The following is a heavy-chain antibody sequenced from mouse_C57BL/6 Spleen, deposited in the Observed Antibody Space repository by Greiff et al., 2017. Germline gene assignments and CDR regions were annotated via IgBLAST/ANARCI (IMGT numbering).Heavy chain of an antibody. CDR2: FNYDGSST. D-gene: IGHD1-1*01. Sequence: EVKLVASEGGLVQPGSSMKLSCTASGFTFSDYYMAWVRQVPEKGLEWVANFNYDGSSTYSLDSLKSSFIISRDNAKNIQYLQMSSLKYEDTTTYYCARSYGSSYQGYYFDYGGQGTTLTVSS. J-gene: IGHJ2*01. CDR3: ARSYGSSYQGYYFDY. V-gene: IGHV5-16*01. CDR1: GFTFSDYY.